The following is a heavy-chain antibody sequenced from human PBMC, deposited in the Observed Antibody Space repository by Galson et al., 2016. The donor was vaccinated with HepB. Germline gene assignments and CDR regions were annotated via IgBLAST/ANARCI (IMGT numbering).Heavy chain of an antibody. CDR1: GYRFTDYW. CDR2: IDPDDSDT. D-gene: IGHD1-1*01. Sequence: QSGAEVKKPGESLRISCKGSGYRFTDYWISWVRQMPGKGLEWMGRIDPDDSDTSYSPSFQGHVTISVDKSTSTAYLQWSSLKASASAMDFWSRANDVDESKAPPPDCWGQGTLVTVSS. J-gene: IGHJ4*02. CDR3: SRANDVDESKAPPPDC. V-gene: IGHV5-10-1*01.